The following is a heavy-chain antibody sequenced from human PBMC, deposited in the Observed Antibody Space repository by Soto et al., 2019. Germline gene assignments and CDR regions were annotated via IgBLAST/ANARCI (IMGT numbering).Heavy chain of an antibody. CDR1: GGTFSSYA. CDR3: ARGDILTGYYMEGLDY. J-gene: IGHJ4*02. Sequence: SVKVSCKASGGTFSSYAISWVRQAPGQGLEWMGGIIPIFGTANYAQKFQGRVTITADESTSTAYMELSSLRSEDTAVYYCARGDILTGYYMEGLDYWGQGTLVTVSS. V-gene: IGHV1-69*13. CDR2: IIPIFGTA. D-gene: IGHD3-9*01.